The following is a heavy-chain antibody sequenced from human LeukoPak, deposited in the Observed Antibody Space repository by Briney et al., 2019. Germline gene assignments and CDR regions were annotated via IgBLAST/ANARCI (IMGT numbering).Heavy chain of an antibody. D-gene: IGHD6-19*01. Sequence: SETLSLTCTVSGGSISSSSYYWGWIRQPPGKGLEWIGSIYYSGSTYYNPSLKSRVTISVDTSKNQFSLKLSSVTAADTAVYYCAKGSGWTYFDYWGQGTLVTVSS. CDR2: IYYSGST. V-gene: IGHV4-39*07. CDR3: AKGSGWTYFDY. CDR1: GGSISSSSYY. J-gene: IGHJ4*02.